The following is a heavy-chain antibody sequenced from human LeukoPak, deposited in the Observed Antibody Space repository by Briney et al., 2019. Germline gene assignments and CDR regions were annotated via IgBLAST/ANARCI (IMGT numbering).Heavy chain of an antibody. Sequence: GASVKVSCKASGYTFTSYAMNWVRQAPGQGLEWMGWINTNTGNPTYAQGLTGRVFFSLDTFVSTAYLQISSLKAENTAVYYCVREVRAFDYWGQGTLVTVSS. D-gene: IGHD4-11*01. CDR3: VREVRAFDY. CDR2: INTNTGNP. J-gene: IGHJ4*02. V-gene: IGHV7-4-1*02. CDR1: GYTFTSYA.